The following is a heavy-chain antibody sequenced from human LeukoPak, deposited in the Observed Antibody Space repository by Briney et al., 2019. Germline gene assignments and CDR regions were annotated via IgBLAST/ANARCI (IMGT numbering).Heavy chain of an antibody. CDR3: ARVGAVAGQDYFDY. CDR2: IGTAGDT. CDR1: GFTFSSYD. V-gene: IGHV3-13*01. Sequence: AGRSLRLSCAASGFTFSSYDMHWVRQATGKGLEWVSAIGTAGDTYYPGSVKGRFTISRENAKNSLYLQMNSLRAGDTAVYYCARVGAVAGQDYFDYWGQGTLVTVSS. J-gene: IGHJ4*02. D-gene: IGHD6-19*01.